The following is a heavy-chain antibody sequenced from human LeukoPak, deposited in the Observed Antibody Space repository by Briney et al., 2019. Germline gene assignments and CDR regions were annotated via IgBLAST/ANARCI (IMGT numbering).Heavy chain of an antibody. CDR2: IKSKTDGGTT. CDR3: TTPWTTVRRSQAFDI. CDR1: GFTFSNAW. J-gene: IGHJ3*02. Sequence: PGGSLRLSCAASGFTFSNAWMSWVRQAPGKGLEWVGRIKSKTDGGTTDYAAPVKGRFTISRDDSKNTLYLQMNSLKTEDTAVYYCTTPWTTVRRSQAFDIWGQGTMVTVSS. V-gene: IGHV3-15*01. D-gene: IGHD4-17*01.